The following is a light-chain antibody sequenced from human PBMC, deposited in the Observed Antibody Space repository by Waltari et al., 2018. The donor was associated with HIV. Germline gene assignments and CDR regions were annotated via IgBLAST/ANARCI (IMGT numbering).Light chain of an antibody. Sequence: QSALTQPASVSGSPGQSITISCTGTSSDVGGYNSVSWYQLHPGKAPKLMIYAVSNRPSVVSNRFSGSKSDNTASLTISGLQAEDEADYYCSSYTSTSTVYVFGTGTEVTVL. CDR1: SSDVGGYNS. CDR2: AVS. CDR3: SSYTSTSTVYV. J-gene: IGLJ1*01. V-gene: IGLV2-14*03.